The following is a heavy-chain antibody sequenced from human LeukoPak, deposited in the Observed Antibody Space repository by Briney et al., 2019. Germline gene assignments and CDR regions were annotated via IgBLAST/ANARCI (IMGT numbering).Heavy chain of an antibody. D-gene: IGHD5-18*01. J-gene: IGHJ4*02. V-gene: IGHV3-23*01. CDR2: ITASGGNT. Sequence: PGGSLSLSCAASGFTFSSAAMTWVRQAPGKGLEWVSAITASGGNTYYADSVKGRFTISRDNSKNTLYLQVNSLRAEDTAVYYCAKGNGYSYGRYYFDYWGQGTLVTVSS. CDR1: GFTFSSAA. CDR3: AKGNGYSYGRYYFDY.